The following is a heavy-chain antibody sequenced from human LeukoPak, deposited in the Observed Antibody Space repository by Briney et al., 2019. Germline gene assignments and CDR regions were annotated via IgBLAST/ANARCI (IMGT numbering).Heavy chain of an antibody. D-gene: IGHD2-2*01. CDR2: IYSSGST. Sequence: SETLSLTCTVSGGSINSYYWSWIRQPAGKGLEWVGRIYSSGSTTYNPSLKSRVTMSVDTSKNQFSLRLSSVTAADTAVYYCARVQYLSNDWFDPWGQGTLVTVSS. V-gene: IGHV4-4*07. CDR1: GGSINSYY. J-gene: IGHJ5*02. CDR3: ARVQYLSNDWFDP.